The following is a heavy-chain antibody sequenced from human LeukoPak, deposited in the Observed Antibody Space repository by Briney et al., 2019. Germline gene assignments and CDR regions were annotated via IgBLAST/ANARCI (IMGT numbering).Heavy chain of an antibody. CDR3: ARGFGSYDYVWGSYRLDYYFDY. CDR1: GGSFSGYY. V-gene: IGHV4-34*01. D-gene: IGHD3-16*02. J-gene: IGHJ4*02. CDR2: INHSGST. Sequence: SETLSLTCAVYGGSFSGYYWSWIRQPPGKGLEWIGEINHSGSTNYNPSLKSRVTISVDTSKNQFSLKLSSVTAADTAVYYRARGFGSYDYVWGSYRLDYYFDYWGQGTLVTVSS.